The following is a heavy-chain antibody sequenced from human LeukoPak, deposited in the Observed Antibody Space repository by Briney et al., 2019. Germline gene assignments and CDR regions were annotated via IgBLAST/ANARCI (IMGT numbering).Heavy chain of an antibody. Sequence: GGSLRLSCAASGFTFNNFAMSWVRQTPGKGLGWVSSIRDNGVGTYYPDSVKGRFTISRDNSKNTLSLQMNSLRADDTAIYYCARGGRTTDYWGQGTLVTVSS. CDR3: ARGGRTTDY. V-gene: IGHV3-23*01. J-gene: IGHJ4*02. CDR1: GFTFNNFA. CDR2: IRDNGVGT. D-gene: IGHD1-14*01.